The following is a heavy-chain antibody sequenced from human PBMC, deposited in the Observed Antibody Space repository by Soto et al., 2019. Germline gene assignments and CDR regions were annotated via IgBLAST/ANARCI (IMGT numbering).Heavy chain of an antibody. J-gene: IGHJ4*02. CDR2: ITPSGDE. Sequence: PGGSLRLFCAASGFAFSTHAMNWVRQAPGKGLAWVSSITPSGDEYYADSVKGRFTISRDNSKNTLYLQMSSLRAEDTAIYYCAKNGLAHIAVAVPATLYVDNWGLGTLVTVSS. CDR1: GFAFSTHA. CDR3: AKNGLAHIAVAVPATLYVDN. D-gene: IGHD2-15*01. V-gene: IGHV3-23*01.